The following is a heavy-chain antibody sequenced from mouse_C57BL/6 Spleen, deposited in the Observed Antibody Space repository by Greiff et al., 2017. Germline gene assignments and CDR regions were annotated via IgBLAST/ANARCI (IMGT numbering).Heavy chain of an antibody. CDR2: IYPGGGYT. CDR1: GYTFTNYW. Sequence: LVESGAELVRPGTSVKMSCKASGYTFTNYWIGWVKQRPGHGLEWIGDIYPGGGYTNYNEKFKGKATLTADKSSSTAYMQFSSLTSEDSAIYYGARGYGRSYGYFDDWGTGTTVTVSS. V-gene: IGHV1-63*01. D-gene: IGHD1-1*01. CDR3: ARGYGRSYGYFDD. J-gene: IGHJ1*03.